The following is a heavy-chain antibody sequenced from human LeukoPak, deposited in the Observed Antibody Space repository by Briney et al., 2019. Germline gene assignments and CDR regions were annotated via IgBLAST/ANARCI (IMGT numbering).Heavy chain of an antibody. D-gene: IGHD4-17*01. CDR1: GFTFSSYA. CDR2: LSDSGVYT. CDR3: GKKAHYDAYAKYFDY. J-gene: IGHJ4*02. V-gene: IGHV3-23*01. Sequence: GGSLRLSCAASGFTFSSYAMSWVRQAPGKGLEWVSILSDSGVYTYYADSVKGRFTISRDNSNNMLYLQMNSLRAEDTAVYYCGKKAHYDAYAKYFDYWGQGTLVTVSS.